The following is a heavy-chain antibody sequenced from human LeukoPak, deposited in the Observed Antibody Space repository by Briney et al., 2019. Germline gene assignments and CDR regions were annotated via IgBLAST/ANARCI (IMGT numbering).Heavy chain of an antibody. CDR3: ARAQRYRGSPYYYYYYMDV. D-gene: IGHD1-26*01. Sequence: SETLSLTCTVSGGSISSHYWSWIRQPPGKGLEWIGYIYYSGSTNYNPSLKSRVTISVDTSKNQFSLKLSSVTAADTPVYYCARAQRYRGSPYYYYYYMDVWGKGTTVTVS. V-gene: IGHV4-59*11. CDR1: GGSISSHY. CDR2: IYYSGST. J-gene: IGHJ6*03.